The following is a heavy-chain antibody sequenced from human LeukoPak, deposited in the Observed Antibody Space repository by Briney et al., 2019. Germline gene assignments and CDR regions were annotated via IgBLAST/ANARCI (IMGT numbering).Heavy chain of an antibody. CDR2: IYYSGST. J-gene: IGHJ5*02. D-gene: IGHD6-13*01. CDR1: GGSISSSNYY. Sequence: SETLSLTCTVSGGSISSSNYYWGWIRQPPGKGLEWIGNIYYSGSTYYKPSLKTRVTISVDTSKNQFSLKLTSVTAADTAVYYCARRRSSNSYSWFEPWGQGTLVTVSS. CDR3: ARRRSSNSYSWFEP. V-gene: IGHV4-39*01.